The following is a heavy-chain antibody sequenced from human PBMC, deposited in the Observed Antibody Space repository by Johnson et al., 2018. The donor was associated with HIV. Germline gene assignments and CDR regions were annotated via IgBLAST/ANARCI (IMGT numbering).Heavy chain of an antibody. CDR2: IERNTDGVTP. CDR3: ATGRASV. J-gene: IGHJ3*01. V-gene: IGHV3-15*04. CDR1: GFTFSDAW. Sequence: VQLVESGGGLIQPGGSLRLSCAVPGFTFSDAWMTWVRQAPGQGLEWVGRIERNTDGVTPHYAAPVKGRFSISRDDSKNTVSLQMNSLRAEDTAVYYCATGRASVWGQGTMVTVSS.